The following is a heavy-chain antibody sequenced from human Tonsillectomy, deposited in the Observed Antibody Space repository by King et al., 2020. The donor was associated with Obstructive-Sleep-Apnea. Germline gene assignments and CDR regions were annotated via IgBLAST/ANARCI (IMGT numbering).Heavy chain of an antibody. J-gene: IGHJ5*02. CDR1: GGSISSSSYY. V-gene: IGHV4-39*01. CDR2: IYYSGST. Sequence: QLQESGPGLVKPSETLSLTCTVSGGSISSSSYYWGWIRQPPGKGLEWIGSIYYSGSTYYNPSLKSRVTISVDTSKNQFSLKLSPVTAADTAVYYCARHSTMVRGVYNWFDPWGQGTLVTVSS. CDR3: ARHSTMVRGVYNWFDP. D-gene: IGHD3-10*01.